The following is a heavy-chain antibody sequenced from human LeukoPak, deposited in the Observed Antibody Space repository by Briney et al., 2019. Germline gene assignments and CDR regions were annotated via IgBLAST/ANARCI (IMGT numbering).Heavy chain of an antibody. D-gene: IGHD3-22*01. V-gene: IGHV4-38-2*01. CDR1: GFTFSSYS. CDR2: IYYSGST. CDR3: AGVSNNYDSSGYYPAYFDY. J-gene: IGHJ4*02. Sequence: PGGSLRLSCAASGFTFSSYSMNWVRQAPGKGLEWIETIYYSGSTYYNPSLKSRSTISGDRSKNQFSLKLSPVTAGTTPGYSCAGVSNNYDSSGYYPAYFDYWGQGTLVTVSS.